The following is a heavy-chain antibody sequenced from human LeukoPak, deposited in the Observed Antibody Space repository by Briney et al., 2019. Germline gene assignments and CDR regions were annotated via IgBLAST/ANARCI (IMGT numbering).Heavy chain of an antibody. V-gene: IGHV3-53*01. CDR3: ARDLDYYDSSGSHRRRNYFDY. D-gene: IGHD3-22*01. CDR1: GFTFSSYW. CDR2: IHSDGST. J-gene: IGHJ4*02. Sequence: GGSLRLSCAASGFTFSSYWMHWVRQAPGKGLEWVSIIHSDGSTYYADSVKGRFTISRDTSKNTLYLQMNSLRGEDTAMYYCARDLDYYDSSGSHRRRNYFDYWGQGTLVTVSS.